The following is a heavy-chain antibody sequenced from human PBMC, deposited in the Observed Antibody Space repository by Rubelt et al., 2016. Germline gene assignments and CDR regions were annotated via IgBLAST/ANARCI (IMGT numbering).Heavy chain of an antibody. CDR3: ARVGSSSTELPHGMDV. CDR2: IYYSGRT. J-gene: IGHJ6*02. V-gene: IGHV4-30-4*07. D-gene: IGHD2-2*01. CDR1: GGSISSGGYS. Sequence: QVQLQQWGAGLLKPSQTLSLTCAVSGGSISSGGYSWSWIRQPLGKGLEWIGYIYYSGRTYYNPSLKSRVTIVLDTSKSQFSRKLSSVTAADTAVYYCARVGSSSTELPHGMDVWGQGTTVTVSS.